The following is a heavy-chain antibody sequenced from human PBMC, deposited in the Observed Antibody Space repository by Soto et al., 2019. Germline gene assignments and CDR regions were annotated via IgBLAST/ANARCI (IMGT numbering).Heavy chain of an antibody. CDR2: ISYDGSNK. V-gene: IGHV3-30*18. D-gene: IGHD3-22*01. CDR1: GFTFSSYG. J-gene: IGHJ4*02. CDR3: AKVGGYDSSGYSDY. Sequence: LRLSCAASGFTFSSYGMHWVRQAPGKGLEWVAVISYDGSNKYYADSVKGRFTISRDNSKNTLYLQMNSLRAEDTAVYYCAKVGGYDSSGYSDYWGQGTLVTVSS.